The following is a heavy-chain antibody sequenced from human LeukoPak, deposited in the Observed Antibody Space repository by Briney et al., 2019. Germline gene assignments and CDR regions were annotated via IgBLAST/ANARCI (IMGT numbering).Heavy chain of an antibody. CDR1: GFTFSNSG. Sequence: GGSLRLSCAASGFTFSNSGMHWVRQAPGKGLEWVAFIRHDGSDKYYADSVKGRFTISRDNSKNTLFLQMNSLRAEDTAVYYCAKDDILTGYNLDYWGQGTLVTVSS. CDR2: IRHDGSDK. D-gene: IGHD3-9*01. CDR3: AKDDILTGYNLDY. J-gene: IGHJ4*02. V-gene: IGHV3-30*02.